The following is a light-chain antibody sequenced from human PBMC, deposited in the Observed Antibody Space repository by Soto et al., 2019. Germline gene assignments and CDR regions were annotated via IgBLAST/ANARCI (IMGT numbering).Light chain of an antibody. CDR3: QQYGSSSLT. Sequence: EIVLTQSPGTLSLSPGERATLSCRASQSVSSSYLAWYQQKPGQAPRLLIYGASGRATGIPDRLSGSGSGTDFTLTISRLEPEDFAVYYCQQYGSSSLTFGGGTKVEIK. CDR2: GAS. V-gene: IGKV3-20*01. CDR1: QSVSSSY. J-gene: IGKJ4*01.